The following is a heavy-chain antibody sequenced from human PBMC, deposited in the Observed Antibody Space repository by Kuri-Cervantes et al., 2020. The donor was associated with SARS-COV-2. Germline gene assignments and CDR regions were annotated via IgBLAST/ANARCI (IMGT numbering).Heavy chain of an antibody. CDR1: GFTFSGHW. V-gene: IGHV3-74*01. CDR2: INPDGSYT. J-gene: IGHJ4*02. Sequence: GESLKISCAASGFTFSGHWIHWVRQAPGKGLVWVSRINPDGSYTNNADSVKGRFTLSRDNAKNMLFLQMNSLRAEDTAVYYCARELYGDYDVNFDYWGQGTLVTVSS. D-gene: IGHD4-17*01. CDR3: ARELYGDYDVNFDY.